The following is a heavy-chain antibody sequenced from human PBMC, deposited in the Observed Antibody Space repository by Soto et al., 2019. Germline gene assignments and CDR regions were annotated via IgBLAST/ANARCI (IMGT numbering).Heavy chain of an antibody. J-gene: IGHJ6*03. D-gene: IGHD3-3*01. CDR1: GFTFSSYG. Sequence: GGSLRLSCAASGFTFSSYGMHWVRQAPGKGLEWVAVISYDGSNKYYADSVKGRFTISRDNSKNTLYLQMNSLRAEDTAVYYCAKDGALFGVVIVYYYYYMDVWGKGTTVTVSS. CDR2: ISYDGSNK. CDR3: AKDGALFGVVIVYYYYYMDV. V-gene: IGHV3-30*18.